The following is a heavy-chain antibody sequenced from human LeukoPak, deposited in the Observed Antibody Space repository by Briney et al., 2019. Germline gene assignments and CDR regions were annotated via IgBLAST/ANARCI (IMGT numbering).Heavy chain of an antibody. Sequence: SETLSLTCAVSGGSISSGGYSGSWIRQPPGKGLEWIGYIYHSGSTYYNPSLKSRVTISVDRSKNQFSLKLSSVTAADTAVYYCARAGELGYCSSTSCLYGGNAFDIWGQGTMVTVSS. V-gene: IGHV4-30-2*01. CDR1: GGSISSGGYS. D-gene: IGHD2-2*01. CDR3: ARAGELGYCSSTSCLYGGNAFDI. CDR2: IYHSGST. J-gene: IGHJ3*02.